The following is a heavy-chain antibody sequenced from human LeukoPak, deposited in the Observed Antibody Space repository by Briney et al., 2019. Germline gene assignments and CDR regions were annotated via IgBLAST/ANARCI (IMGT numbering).Heavy chain of an antibody. CDR1: GGSISSGDYY. D-gene: IGHD4-23*01. CDR3: ARKNVVTENAFDI. CDR2: IYYSGST. J-gene: IGHJ3*02. Sequence: SQTLSLTCTVSGGSISSGDYYWSWIRQPPGKGLEWIGSIYYSGSTYYNPSLKSRVTISVDTSKNQFSLKLSSVTAADTAVYYCARKNVVTENAFDIWGQGTMVTVSS. V-gene: IGHV4-39*01.